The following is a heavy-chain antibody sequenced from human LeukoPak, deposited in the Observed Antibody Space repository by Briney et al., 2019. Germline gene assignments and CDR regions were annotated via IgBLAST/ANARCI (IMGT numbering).Heavy chain of an antibody. Sequence: GASVTVSCKASGGTFSSYAISWVRQAPGQGVEWMGRIIHILGIANYAQKFQGRVTITADKSTSTAYMELSSLRSEDTAVYYCARDPGYYDSSGYYEAYFQHWGQGTLVTVSS. D-gene: IGHD3-22*01. CDR2: IIHILGIA. CDR1: GGTFSSYA. V-gene: IGHV1-69*04. CDR3: ARDPGYYDSSGYYEAYFQH. J-gene: IGHJ1*01.